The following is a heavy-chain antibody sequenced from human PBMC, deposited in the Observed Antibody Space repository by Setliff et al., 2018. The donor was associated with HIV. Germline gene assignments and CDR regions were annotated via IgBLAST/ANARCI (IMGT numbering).Heavy chain of an antibody. CDR2: IYHSGNT. V-gene: IGHV4-38-2*02. CDR3: ARGQGCGGGCHYAFEM. D-gene: IGHD2-21*02. CDR1: GDSISSDFY. Sequence: PSETLSLTCTVSGDSISSDFYWGWIQQPPGKGLEWIGSIYHSGNTYYMPSLQSRVTISVDMSKNQFSLNLNSVTAADTAVYYCARGQGCGGGCHYAFEMWGQGTMVTVS. J-gene: IGHJ3*02.